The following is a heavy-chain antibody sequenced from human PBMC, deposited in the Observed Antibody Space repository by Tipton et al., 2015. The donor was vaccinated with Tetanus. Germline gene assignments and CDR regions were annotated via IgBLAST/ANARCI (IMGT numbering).Heavy chain of an antibody. CDR3: AKDGFKGRYYDSSGFQFDY. J-gene: IGHJ4*02. Sequence: SLRLSCAASGFTFDDYTMHWVRQAPGKGLEWVSLISWDGGSTYYADSVKGRFTISRDNSKNSLYLQMNSLRTEDTALYYCAKDGFKGRYYDSSGFQFDYWGQGTLVTVSS. D-gene: IGHD3-22*01. V-gene: IGHV3-43*01. CDR2: ISWDGGST. CDR1: GFTFDDYT.